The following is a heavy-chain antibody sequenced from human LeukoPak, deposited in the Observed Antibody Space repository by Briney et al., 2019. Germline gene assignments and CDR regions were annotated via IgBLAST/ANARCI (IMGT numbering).Heavy chain of an antibody. Sequence: GGSLRLSCAASGFTFSSCSMNWVRQAPGKGLEWVSSISSSSSYIYYADSVKGRFTISRDNAKNSLYLQMNSLRAEDTAVYYCARDCSSTSCYTHWGQGTLVTVSS. CDR2: ISSSSSYI. CDR3: ARDCSSTSCYTH. D-gene: IGHD2-2*02. CDR1: GFTFSSCS. V-gene: IGHV3-21*01. J-gene: IGHJ4*02.